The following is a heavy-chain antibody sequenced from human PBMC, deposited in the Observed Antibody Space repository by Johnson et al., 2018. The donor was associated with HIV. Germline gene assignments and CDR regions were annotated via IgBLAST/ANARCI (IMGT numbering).Heavy chain of an antibody. D-gene: IGHD1-26*01. CDR2: VSGSSSGI. CDR1: GFSLSDYY. J-gene: IGHJ3*02. Sequence: QVQLVESGGGLVKPGASLRLSCAASGFSLSDYYMSWIRQAPGKGLEWVSYVSGSSSGIYYADPVKGRFTLSRDNAKNSLYLQMDSLRAEDTAVYYCARVYSGSFRPTKGNDVFDMWGQGTMVTVSS. V-gene: IGHV3-11*04. CDR3: ARVYSGSFRPTKGNDVFDM.